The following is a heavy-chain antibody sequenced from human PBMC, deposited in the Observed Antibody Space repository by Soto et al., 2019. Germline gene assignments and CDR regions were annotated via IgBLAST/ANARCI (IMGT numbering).Heavy chain of an antibody. Sequence: QVQLQQWGAGLLKPSETLSLTCAVYGGSFSGYYWSWIRQPPGKGLEWIGEINHSGSTNYNPSLKGGVTISVDTSKNQFALKRSSVTAADTAVYYCARGGLTMAPGYWGQGTLVTVSS. CDR1: GGSFSGYY. J-gene: IGHJ4*02. V-gene: IGHV4-34*01. CDR3: ARGGLTMAPGY. D-gene: IGHD3-10*01. CDR2: INHSGST.